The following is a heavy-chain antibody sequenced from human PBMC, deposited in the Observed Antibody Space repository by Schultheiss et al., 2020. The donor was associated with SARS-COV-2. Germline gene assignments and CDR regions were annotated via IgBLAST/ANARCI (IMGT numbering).Heavy chain of an antibody. J-gene: IGHJ4*02. CDR2: IRTKANNYAT. D-gene: IGHD3-22*01. V-gene: IGHV3-72*01. CDR1: GFTFSNAW. CDR3: ARVRAAAYYYDSSGYYFDY. Sequence: GGSLRLSCAASGFTFSNAWMSWVRQAPGKGLEWVGRIRTKANNYATEFAASVKGRFTISRDNSKNTLYLQMNSLRAEDTAVYYCARVRAAAYYYDSSGYYFDYWGQGTLVTVSS.